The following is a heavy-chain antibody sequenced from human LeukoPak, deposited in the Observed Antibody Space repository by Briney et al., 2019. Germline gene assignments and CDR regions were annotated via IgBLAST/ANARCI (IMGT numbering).Heavy chain of an antibody. CDR2: VHSSGST. Sequence: KPSETLSLTCTVSGASVTTYYWSWIRQSPGKELGWIANVHSSGSTFYNPSLKSRVTISIDTSKNQFSLKLTSVTTADTAVYYCARDIRTVGATLYFDYWGQGTLLTVSS. J-gene: IGHJ4*02. CDR1: GASVTTYY. V-gene: IGHV4-59*02. D-gene: IGHD1-26*01. CDR3: ARDIRTVGATLYFDY.